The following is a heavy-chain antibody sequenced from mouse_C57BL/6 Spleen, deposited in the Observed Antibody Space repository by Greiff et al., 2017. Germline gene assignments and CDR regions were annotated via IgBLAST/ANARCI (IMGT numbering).Heavy chain of an antibody. V-gene: IGHV1-42*01. CDR2: INPSTGGT. Sequence: EVQLQESGPELVKPGASVKISCKASGYSFTGYYMNWVKQSPEKSLEWIGEINPSTGGTTYNQKFKAKATLTVDKSSSTAYMQLKSLTSEDSAVYYCARGDSSVSFDYWGQGTTLTVSS. J-gene: IGHJ2*01. CDR1: GYSFTGYY. D-gene: IGHD3-3*01. CDR3: ARGDSSVSFDY.